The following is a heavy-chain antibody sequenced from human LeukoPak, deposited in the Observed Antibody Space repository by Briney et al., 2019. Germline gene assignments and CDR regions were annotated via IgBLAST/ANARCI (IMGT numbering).Heavy chain of an antibody. V-gene: IGHV3-23*01. CDR2: IIGSGGST. CDR3: ARDPGYQVVYCFDY. J-gene: IGHJ4*02. Sequence: GGSLRLSCAASGFTFSSYSMSWVRQAPGKGLEWVSGIIGSGGSTDYADSVTGRFTISRDNSKNTLYLQMNSLRVEDTAVYYCARDPGYQVVYCFDYWGQGTLVTVSS. D-gene: IGHD2-2*01. CDR1: GFTFSSYS.